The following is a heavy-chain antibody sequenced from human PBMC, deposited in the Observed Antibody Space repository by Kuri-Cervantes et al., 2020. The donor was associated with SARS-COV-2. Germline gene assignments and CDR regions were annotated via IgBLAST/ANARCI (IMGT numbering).Heavy chain of an antibody. J-gene: IGHJ5*02. CDR3: AREEEEGCSGGSCNQNWFDP. V-gene: IGHV1-46*03. Sequence: ASVKVSCKASGYTFTSYYMHWVRQAPGQGLEWMGIINPSGGSTSYAQKFRGRVTMTRDTSTSTVYMELSSLRSEDTAVYYCAREEEEGCSGGSCNQNWFDPWGQGTLVTVSS. D-gene: IGHD2-15*01. CDR2: INPSGGST. CDR1: GYTFTSYY.